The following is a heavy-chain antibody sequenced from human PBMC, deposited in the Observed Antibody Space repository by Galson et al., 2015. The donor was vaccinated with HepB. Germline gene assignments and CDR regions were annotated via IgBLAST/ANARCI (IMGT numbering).Heavy chain of an antibody. D-gene: IGHD2-15*01. CDR2: TYYRSKWYN. CDR3: ARAYTKYCSGGSCYSDYGMDV. Sequence: CAISGDSVSSNSAAWNWIRQSPSRGLEWLGRTYYRSKWYNDYAVSVKSRITINPDTSKNQFSLQLNSVTPEDTAVYYCARAYTKYCSGGSCYSDYGMDVWGQGTTVTVPS. J-gene: IGHJ6*02. V-gene: IGHV6-1*01. CDR1: GDSVSSNSAA.